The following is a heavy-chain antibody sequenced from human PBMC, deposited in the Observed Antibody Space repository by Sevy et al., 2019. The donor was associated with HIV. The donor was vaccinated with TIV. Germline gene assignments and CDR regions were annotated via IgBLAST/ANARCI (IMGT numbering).Heavy chain of an antibody. CDR1: GYSFTSYW. CDR2: IYPGDSDT. CDR3: ARGPSGQKWLVYKDAFDI. J-gene: IGHJ3*02. Sequence: GESLKISCKGSGYSFTSYWIGWVRQMPGKGLEWMGIIYPGDSDTRYSQSFQGQVTISADKSISTAYLQWSSLKASDTAMDYCARGPSGQKWLVYKDAFDIWGQGTMVTVSS. D-gene: IGHD6-19*01. V-gene: IGHV5-51*01.